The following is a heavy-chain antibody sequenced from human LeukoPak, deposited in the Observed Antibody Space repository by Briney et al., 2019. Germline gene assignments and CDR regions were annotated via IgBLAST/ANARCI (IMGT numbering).Heavy chain of an antibody. CDR1: GGSISSYY. CDR3: ARHLYYANSGWWAFDI. J-gene: IGHJ3*02. Sequence: SETLSLTCTVSGGSISSYYWSWIRQPPGKGLEWLGYIFYDESTIYNPSLRSRVTISLDTSKNQFSLRLTSVTAADTAVYYCARHLYYANSGWWAFDIWGRGTMVTVSS. V-gene: IGHV4-59*08. D-gene: IGHD3-22*01. CDR2: IFYDEST.